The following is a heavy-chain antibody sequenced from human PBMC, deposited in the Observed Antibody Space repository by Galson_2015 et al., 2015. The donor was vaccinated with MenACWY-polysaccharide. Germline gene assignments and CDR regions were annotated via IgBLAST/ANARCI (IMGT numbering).Heavy chain of an antibody. J-gene: IGHJ4*02. CDR3: APWFGELLPFDY. CDR1: GFTFSSYS. CDR2: ISSSSSYI. Sequence: SLRLSCAASGFTFSSYSMNWVRQAPGKGLEWVSSISSSSSYIYYADSVKGRFTISRDNAKNSLYLQMNSLRAEDTAVYYCAPWFGELLPFDYWGQGTLVTVSS. V-gene: IGHV3-21*01. D-gene: IGHD3-10*01.